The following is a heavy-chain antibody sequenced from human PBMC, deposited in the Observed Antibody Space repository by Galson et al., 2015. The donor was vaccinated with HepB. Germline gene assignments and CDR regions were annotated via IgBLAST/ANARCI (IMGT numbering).Heavy chain of an antibody. Sequence: SLRLSCAASGFTVSSNYMSWVRQAPGKGLEWVSVIYSGGSTYYADSVKGRFTISRDNSKNTLYLQMNSLRAEDTAVYYCAREDKLGAAYYYYGMDVWGQGTTVTVSS. J-gene: IGHJ6*02. V-gene: IGHV3-66*02. CDR2: IYSGGST. CDR1: GFTVSSNY. D-gene: IGHD6-13*01. CDR3: AREDKLGAAYYYYGMDV.